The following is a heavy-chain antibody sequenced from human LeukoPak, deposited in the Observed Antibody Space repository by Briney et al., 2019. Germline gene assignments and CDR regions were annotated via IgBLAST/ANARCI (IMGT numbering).Heavy chain of an antibody. CDR3: TRMTRGHDY. V-gene: IGHV4-34*01. CDR1: GVSFDDYY. J-gene: IGHJ4*02. D-gene: IGHD4-11*01. Sequence: SETLSLTCAVYGVSFDDYYWSWVRQTPGKGLEWIGEINHSGYTNDNPSLKSRVTLSIDTSRKQFSLNLRSVTVADAGIYFCTRMTRGHDYWGQGTQVTVSS. CDR2: INHSGYT.